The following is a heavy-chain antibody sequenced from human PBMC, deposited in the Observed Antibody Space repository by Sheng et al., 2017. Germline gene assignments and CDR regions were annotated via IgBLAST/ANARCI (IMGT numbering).Heavy chain of an antibody. CDR1: GGSISSYY. CDR2: IYTSGST. D-gene: IGHD2-15*01. CDR3: AREQSHSANYYYYYMDV. J-gene: IGHJ6*03. Sequence: QVQLQESGPGLVKPSETLSLTCTVSGGSISSYYWSWIRQPAGKGLEWIGRIYTSGSTNYNPSLKSRVTMSVDTSKNQFSLKLSSVTAADTAVYYCAREQSHSANYYYYYMDVWGKGTTVTVSS. V-gene: IGHV4-4*07.